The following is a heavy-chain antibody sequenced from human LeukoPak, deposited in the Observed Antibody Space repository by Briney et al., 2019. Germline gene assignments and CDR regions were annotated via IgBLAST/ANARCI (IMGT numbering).Heavy chain of an antibody. CDR3: ARDHIDGLLLHAFDI. CDR1: GYTFTGYY. CDR2: INPNSGGT. J-gene: IGHJ3*02. D-gene: IGHD2-21*02. Sequence: ASVKVSCKASGYTFTGYYMHWVRQAPGQGLEWMGWINPNSGGTNYAQKFQGRVTMTRDTSIRTAYMELSRLRSDDTAVYYCARDHIDGLLLHAFDIWGQGTMVTASS. V-gene: IGHV1-2*02.